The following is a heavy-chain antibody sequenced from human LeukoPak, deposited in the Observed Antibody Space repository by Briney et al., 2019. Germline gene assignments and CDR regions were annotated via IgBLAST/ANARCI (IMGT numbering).Heavy chain of an antibody. CDR1: GGSISNYY. D-gene: IGHD3-16*01. V-gene: IGHV4-59*01. Sequence: SETLSLTCTVSGGSISNYYWSWIRQPPGKGLEWIGYIYYTGSTNYNPSLKSRVTLSVDTSKNQFSLKLTSVTAADTAVYYCARMKGGFDPWGQGTLVTVSS. J-gene: IGHJ5*02. CDR2: IYYTGST. CDR3: ARMKGGFDP.